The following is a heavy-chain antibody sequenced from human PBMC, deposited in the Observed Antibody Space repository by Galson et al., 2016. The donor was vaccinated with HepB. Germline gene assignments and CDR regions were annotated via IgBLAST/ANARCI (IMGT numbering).Heavy chain of an antibody. CDR1: GFTFSSAA. V-gene: IGHV3-23*01. J-gene: IGHJ4*02. D-gene: IGHD6-6*01. Sequence: SLRLSCAASGFTFSSAALSWVRQVPGKGLEWVSTISGSASGGYTYYADSVKGRFTISRDNSKNTLYLQMNSLRAEDTAVYYCAKVLVGSARPGAFDYWGQGTLVTVSS. CDR2: ISGSASGGYT. CDR3: AKVLVGSARPGAFDY.